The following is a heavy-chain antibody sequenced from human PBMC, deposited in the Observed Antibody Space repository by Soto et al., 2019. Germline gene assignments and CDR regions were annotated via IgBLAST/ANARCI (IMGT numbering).Heavy chain of an antibody. CDR3: AREYYGMDV. J-gene: IGHJ6*02. CDR2: IWYDGSNK. CDR1: GFTFSSYA. V-gene: IGHV3-33*01. Sequence: QVQLVESGGGVVQPGRSLRLSCAASGFTFSSYAMHGVRQAPGKGLEWVAVIWYDGSNKYYADSVKGRFTISRDNSKNTLHLQMNSLRAEDTAVYYCAREYYGMDVWGQGTTVTVSS.